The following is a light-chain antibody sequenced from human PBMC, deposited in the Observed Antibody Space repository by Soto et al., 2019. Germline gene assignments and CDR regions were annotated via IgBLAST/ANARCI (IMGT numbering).Light chain of an antibody. CDR2: GAY. V-gene: IGKV3-15*01. Sequence: EIVMTQSPATVSVSPGERATLSCRASQNVNSNLAWYQQKPGQPPRLLIYGAYTRATGVPARFSGSGSGTEFTLTINSLQSEDFAVYYCQQYNSWHPLTFGGGTKVEIK. CDR3: QQYNSWHPLT. J-gene: IGKJ4*01. CDR1: QNVNSN.